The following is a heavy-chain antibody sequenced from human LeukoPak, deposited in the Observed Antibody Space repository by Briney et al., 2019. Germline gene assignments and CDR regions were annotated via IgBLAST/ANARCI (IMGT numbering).Heavy chain of an antibody. D-gene: IGHD2-8*01. J-gene: IGHJ6*02. Sequence: GRSLRLSCAASGFTFSSYAMHWVRQAPGKGLEWVAVISYDGSNKYYADSVEGRFTISRDNSKNTLYLQMNSLRAEDTAVYYCARDGCTNCYYYYGMDVWGQGTTVTVSS. CDR3: ARDGCTNCYYYYGMDV. V-gene: IGHV3-30*04. CDR2: ISYDGSNK. CDR1: GFTFSSYA.